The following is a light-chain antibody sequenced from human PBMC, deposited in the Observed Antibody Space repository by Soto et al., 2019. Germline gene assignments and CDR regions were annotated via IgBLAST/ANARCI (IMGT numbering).Light chain of an antibody. CDR2: GNS. CDR1: SSNIGAGYD. Sequence: QSVLTQPPSVSGGPGQRVTISCTGSSSNIGAGYDVHWYQQLPGTAPKLLIYGNSNRPSGVPDRFSGSKSGTSASLAITGLQAEDEADYYCQSYDSSLSVHVVFGGGTQLTVL. CDR3: QSYDSSLSVHVV. V-gene: IGLV1-40*01. J-gene: IGLJ2*01.